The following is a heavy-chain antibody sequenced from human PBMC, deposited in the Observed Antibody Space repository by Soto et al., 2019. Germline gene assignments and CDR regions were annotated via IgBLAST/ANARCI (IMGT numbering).Heavy chain of an antibody. J-gene: IGHJ3*02. CDR3: ARHIPDYYDSSGYYFNDAFDI. CDR2: IYPGDSDT. Sequence: PGKGLEWMGIIYPGDSDTRYSPSFQGQVTISADKSISTAYLQWSSLKASDTAMYYCARHIPDYYDSSGYYFNDAFDIWGQGTMVTVSS. D-gene: IGHD3-22*01. V-gene: IGHV5-51*01.